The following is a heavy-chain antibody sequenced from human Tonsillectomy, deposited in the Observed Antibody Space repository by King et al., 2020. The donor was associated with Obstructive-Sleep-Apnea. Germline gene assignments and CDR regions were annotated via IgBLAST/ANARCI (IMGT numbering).Heavy chain of an antibody. D-gene: IGHD3-10*01. V-gene: IGHV3-30*03. CDR3: ASPDGSGSHPPYYDY. CDR1: GYTISNYG. CDR2: IVYDGSNT. Sequence: QLVQSGGGVVQPGRSLRLSCAASGYTISNYGMHWVRQAPGKGLEWVAIIVYDGSNTYYADSVKGRFTSSRDNSKNTLYLQMNSLRSEETAVYYCASPDGSGSHPPYYDYWGQGTLVTVSS. J-gene: IGHJ4*02.